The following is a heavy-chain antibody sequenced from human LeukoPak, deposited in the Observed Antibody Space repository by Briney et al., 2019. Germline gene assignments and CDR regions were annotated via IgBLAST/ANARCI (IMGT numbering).Heavy chain of an antibody. D-gene: IGHD2-15*01. J-gene: IGHJ4*02. V-gene: IGHV3-48*04. CDR1: GFTFSSYS. CDR2: ISSRSITI. CDR3: ARDLTRWLDPAVTFDY. Sequence: GGSLRLSCAASGFTFSSYSMNWGRQAPGKGLEWVSYISSRSITIYYADSVKARFNISRDNAKNSSYLQMNSLRAEATAVYYCARDLTRWLDPAVTFDYWGQGTLVTVSS.